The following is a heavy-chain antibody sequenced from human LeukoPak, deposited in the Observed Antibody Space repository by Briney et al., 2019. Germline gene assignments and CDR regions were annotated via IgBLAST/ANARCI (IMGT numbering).Heavy chain of an antibody. J-gene: IGHJ3*02. CDR1: DVSIFRSNW. CDR3: ARPYCGGDCSRDAFDI. V-gene: IGHV4-4*02. CDR2: ISPSGST. D-gene: IGHD2-21*02. Sequence: SETLSLTCDVSDVSIFRSNWWSWVRQPPGKGLFWIGQISPSGSTNYSPSLKSRVTISVDTSKNQFSLKLSSVTAADTAVYYCARPYCGGDCSRDAFDIWGQGTMVTVSS.